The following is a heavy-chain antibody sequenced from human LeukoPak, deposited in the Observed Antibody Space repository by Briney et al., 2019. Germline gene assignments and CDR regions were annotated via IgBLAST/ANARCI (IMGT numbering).Heavy chain of an antibody. J-gene: IGHJ6*02. D-gene: IGHD3-3*01. V-gene: IGHV3-48*02. CDR3: ARDYDFWSGYYTGLLPTTGYGMDV. CDR2: ISSTSGDV. CDR1: GFSFSRFG. Sequence: GGSLRLSCVASGFSFSRFGMNWVRQAPGKGLEWISHISSTSGDVYYADSVKGRFTISRDNAKNSLYLQMSSLRNEDTAVYYCARDYDFWSGYYTGLLPTTGYGMDVWGQGTTVTVSS.